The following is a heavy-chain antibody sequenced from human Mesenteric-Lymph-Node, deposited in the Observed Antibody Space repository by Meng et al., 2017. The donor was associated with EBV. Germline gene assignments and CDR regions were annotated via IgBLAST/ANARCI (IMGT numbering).Heavy chain of an antibody. CDR2: ISAYNGNT. Sequence: VHLVQSGGEVKKPGASVKVSCKASGYTFTGYGISWVRQAPGQGLEWMGRISAYNGNTKFAQKVQGRITMTTDTSTTTAYMELRSLRSDDTAVYYCARDGYSGYDRIDYWGQGTLVTVSS. J-gene: IGHJ4*02. V-gene: IGHV1-18*04. CDR1: GYTFTGYG. D-gene: IGHD5-12*01. CDR3: ARDGYSGYDRIDY.